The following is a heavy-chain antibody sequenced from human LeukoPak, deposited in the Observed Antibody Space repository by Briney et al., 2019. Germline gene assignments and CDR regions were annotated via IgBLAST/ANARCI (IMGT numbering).Heavy chain of an antibody. CDR3: ARQRPVFAGSYTYFSDY. D-gene: IGHD1-26*01. J-gene: IGHJ4*02. Sequence: PSETLSLTCTVSGFSISSGYYWGWIRQPPGKGLEWVGSIYHTGSTYYNPSLKSRVTISVDTSKNQFSLILSSVTAADTAVYYCARQRPVFAGSYTYFSDYWGQGTLVTVSS. CDR2: IYHTGST. V-gene: IGHV4-38-2*02. CDR1: GFSISSGYY.